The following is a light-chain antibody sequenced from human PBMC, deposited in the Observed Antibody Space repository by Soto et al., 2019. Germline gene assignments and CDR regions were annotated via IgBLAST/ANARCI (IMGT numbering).Light chain of an antibody. J-gene: IGLJ3*02. CDR1: SSDIGGYNY. CDR2: GVS. Sequence: QSALTQPASVSGSPGQSITISCSGTSSDIGGYNYVSWYQQLPGKAPKLMIYGVSNRPSGVSNRFSGSKSGNTASLSISGLQAEDEADYYCSSYISSSTWLFGGGTKVTVL. V-gene: IGLV2-14*01. CDR3: SSYISSSTWL.